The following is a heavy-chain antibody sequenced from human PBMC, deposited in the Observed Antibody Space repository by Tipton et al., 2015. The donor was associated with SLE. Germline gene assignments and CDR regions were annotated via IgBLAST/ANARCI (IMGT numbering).Heavy chain of an antibody. Sequence: TLSLTCTVSGGSVTSGQYYWSWIRQPAGKGLEWIGHVSSTGSTKYKPSLESRVTISIDRSKNEFSLRLNSVTAADTAVYYCARGACNGNSCYSFDYWGQGTPVTVSS. CDR3: ARGACNGNSCYSFDY. J-gene: IGHJ4*02. D-gene: IGHD2-15*01. CDR2: VSSTGST. V-gene: IGHV4-61*09. CDR1: GGSVTSGQYY.